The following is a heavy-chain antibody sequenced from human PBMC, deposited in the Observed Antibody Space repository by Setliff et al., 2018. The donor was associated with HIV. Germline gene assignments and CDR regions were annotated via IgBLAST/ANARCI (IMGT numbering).Heavy chain of an antibody. D-gene: IGHD2-15*01. CDR1: GGSFNGYY. J-gene: IGHJ4*02. Sequence: SETLSLTCAVYGGSFNGYYWSWIRQPPGRGLEWIGEIIHSGGTNYNRSLKSRVTISVDTSKNQFSLNPSSVTAADTAVYYCARGGLGVVGAIDYWSQGTLVTVSS. CDR3: ARGGLGVVGAIDY. CDR2: IIHSGGT. V-gene: IGHV4-34*01.